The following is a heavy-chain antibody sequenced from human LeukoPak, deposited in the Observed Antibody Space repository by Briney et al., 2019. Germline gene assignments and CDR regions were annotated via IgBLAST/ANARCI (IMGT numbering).Heavy chain of an antibody. Sequence: GGSLRLSCAASGFTFNLAWMSWVRQTPGKGLQWVARIAVTPDGPATDYATPVRGGFFISRDDSRNMVYLEMSSLSTDDTAVYYCVWSSTWNRRFYLDQWGQGTLVTVSS. CDR2: IAVTPDGPAT. J-gene: IGHJ4*02. CDR3: VWSSTWNRRFYLDQ. D-gene: IGHD6-6*01. V-gene: IGHV3-15*04. CDR1: GFTFNLAW.